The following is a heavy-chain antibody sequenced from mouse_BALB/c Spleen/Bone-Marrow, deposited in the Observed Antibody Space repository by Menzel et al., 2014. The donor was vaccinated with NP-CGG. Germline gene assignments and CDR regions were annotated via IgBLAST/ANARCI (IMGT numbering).Heavy chain of an antibody. CDR1: GFSLNSYG. D-gene: IGHD2-3*01. Sequence: VQRQQSGPDLVAPSQSLTITCTISGFSLNSYGVHWVRQPPGKGLEWLVVICSDGSITYNSALKSRLGTSKDHSKSQVFLKKNRPEAEHTAMYDHARQDIDGYYIAY. J-gene: IGHJ3*01. CDR2: ICSDGSI. CDR3: ARQDIDGYYIAY. V-gene: IGHV2-6-1*01.